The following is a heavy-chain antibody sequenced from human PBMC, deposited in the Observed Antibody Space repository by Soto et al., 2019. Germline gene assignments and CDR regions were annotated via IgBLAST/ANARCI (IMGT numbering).Heavy chain of an antibody. CDR3: AKEEGMIVVVITEGDYYGMDV. CDR1: GFTFSSYG. J-gene: IGHJ6*02. D-gene: IGHD3-22*01. CDR2: ISYDGSNK. Sequence: QVQLVESGGGVVQPGRSLRLSCAASGFTFSSYGMHWVRQAPGKGLEWVAVISYDGSNKYYADSVKGRFTISRDNSKNTLYLQMNSLRAEDTAVYYCAKEEGMIVVVITEGDYYGMDVWGQGTTVTVSS. V-gene: IGHV3-30*18.